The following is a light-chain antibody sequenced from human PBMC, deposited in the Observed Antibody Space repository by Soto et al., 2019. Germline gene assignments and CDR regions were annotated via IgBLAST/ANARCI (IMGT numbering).Light chain of an antibody. CDR3: QQRSNWPST. CDR1: QSVSSY. Sequence: IVLTQSPSTLSLSPGERATLSCRASQSVSSYLAWYQQKPGQAPRLLIYDASNRATGIPARFSGSGSGTDFTLTISRLEPEDFAVYYCQQRSNWPSTFGQGTKVDIK. J-gene: IGKJ1*01. CDR2: DAS. V-gene: IGKV3-11*01.